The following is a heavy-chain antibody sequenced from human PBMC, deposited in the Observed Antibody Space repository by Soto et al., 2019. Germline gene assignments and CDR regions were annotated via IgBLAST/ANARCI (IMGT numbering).Heavy chain of an antibody. V-gene: IGHV1-69*13. CDR2: IIPIFGTA. CDR1: GGTFSSYA. Sequence: ASVKVSCKASGGTFSSYAISWVRQAPGQGLEWMGGIIPIFGTANYAQKFQGRVTITADESTSTAYMELSSLRSEDTAVYYCARGDYYDSSGYPVFDYWGQGTLVTVSS. D-gene: IGHD3-22*01. CDR3: ARGDYYDSSGYPVFDY. J-gene: IGHJ4*02.